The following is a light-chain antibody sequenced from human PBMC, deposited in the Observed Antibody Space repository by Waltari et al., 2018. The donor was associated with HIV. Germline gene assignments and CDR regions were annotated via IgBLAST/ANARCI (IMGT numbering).Light chain of an antibody. CDR3: AAWDDSLSGYV. CDR2: RNN. Sequence: QSVLTQPPSASGTPGQRVTISCSGSSSNIGSNYVYWYQQLPGTAPKLLIYRNNQRPSGVPDRFSGSKSGTSASLAIGGLRSEDEAEYYCAAWDDSLSGYVFGTGTKVTVL. J-gene: IGLJ1*01. CDR1: SSNIGSNY. V-gene: IGLV1-47*01.